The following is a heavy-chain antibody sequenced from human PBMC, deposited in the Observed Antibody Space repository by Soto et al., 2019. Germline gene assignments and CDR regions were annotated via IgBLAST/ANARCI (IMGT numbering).Heavy chain of an antibody. CDR3: ARDLGYQTLDY. D-gene: IGHD6-25*01. CDR1: GLTFSSSW. Sequence: EVQLVESGGGLIQAGGSLRLSCAASGLTFSSSWMSWARQAPGKGLQWVANIKEDGSEEYYLDSVKGRFTISRDNAKNSLYLQMNSLTAEDTAVYYCARDLGYQTLDYWGQGTLFTVSS. J-gene: IGHJ4*01. V-gene: IGHV3-7*01. CDR2: IKEDGSEE.